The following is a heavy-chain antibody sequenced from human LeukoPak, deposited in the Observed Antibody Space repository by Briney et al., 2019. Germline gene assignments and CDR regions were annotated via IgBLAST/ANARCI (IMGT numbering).Heavy chain of an antibody. CDR1: GFKFDDYS. J-gene: IGHJ5*02. CDR3: AKGGSNGWYADH. V-gene: IGHV3-9*03. Sequence: PGMSLSLSCVGSGFKFDDYSMHWVRQVPGKGLEWVSGISWSTATIAYADSVKGRFTISRDNAKNSLYLQMNSLRPEDMALYYCAKGGSNGWYADHWGQGTLVTVSS. D-gene: IGHD6-19*01. CDR2: ISWSTATI.